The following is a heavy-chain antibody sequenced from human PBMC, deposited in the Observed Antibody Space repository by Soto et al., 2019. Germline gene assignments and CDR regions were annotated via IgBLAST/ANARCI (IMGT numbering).Heavy chain of an antibody. D-gene: IGHD3-22*01. CDR3: AKDPYDSSGYPGSFDY. Sequence: EVQLLESGGGLVQPGGSLRLSCAASGFTFSSYAMSWVRQAPGKGLEWVSAISGSGGSTYYADSVKGRFTISRDNSKNTLDLQMNSLRAEDTAVYYCAKDPYDSSGYPGSFDYWGQGTLVTVSS. CDR2: ISGSGGST. J-gene: IGHJ4*02. V-gene: IGHV3-23*01. CDR1: GFTFSSYA.